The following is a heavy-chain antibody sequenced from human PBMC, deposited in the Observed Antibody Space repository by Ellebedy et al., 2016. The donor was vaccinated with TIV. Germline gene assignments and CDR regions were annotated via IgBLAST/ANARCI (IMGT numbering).Heavy chain of an antibody. CDR3: ARDQVYGIQLWFDY. D-gene: IGHD5-18*01. J-gene: IGHJ4*02. CDR2: INSDGSRS. Sequence: GESLKISCAASGFTFSSNWMHWVRQAPGTGLVWVSRINSDGSRSTYADSVKGRFTISRDNSKNTLYLQMNSLRAEDTAVFYCARDQVYGIQLWFDYWGQGTLVTVSS. V-gene: IGHV3-74*01. CDR1: GFTFSSNW.